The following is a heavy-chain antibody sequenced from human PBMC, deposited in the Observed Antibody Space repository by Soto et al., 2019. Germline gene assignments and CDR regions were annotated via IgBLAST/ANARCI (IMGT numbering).Heavy chain of an antibody. CDR1: GGSISSSSYY. CDR2: IYYSGST. D-gene: IGHD2-2*01. CDR3: ARYYCSSTSCYYITSYYFDY. Sequence: SETLSLTCTVSGGSISSSSYYWGWIRQPPGKGLEWIGSIYYSGSTYYNPSLKSRVTISVDTSKNQFSLKLSSVTAADTAVYYCARYYCSSTSCYYITSYYFDYWGQGTLVTVSS. J-gene: IGHJ4*02. V-gene: IGHV4-39*01.